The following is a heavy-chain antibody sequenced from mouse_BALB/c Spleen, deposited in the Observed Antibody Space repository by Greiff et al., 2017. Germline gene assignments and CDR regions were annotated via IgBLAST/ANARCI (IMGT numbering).Heavy chain of an antibody. Sequence: EVQVVESGPGLVKPSQSLSLSCSVSGYSITSGYFWNWIRQLPGNILECMGYISYDGSNNYNPSLKNRISITRDTSKNQFFLKLNYVTTEDTATCYCATTVEDPFDYWGQGTTLTVSS. CDR3: ATTVEDPFDY. D-gene: IGHD1-1*01. J-gene: IGHJ2*01. CDR2: ISYDGSN. CDR1: GYSITSGYF. V-gene: IGHV3-6*02.